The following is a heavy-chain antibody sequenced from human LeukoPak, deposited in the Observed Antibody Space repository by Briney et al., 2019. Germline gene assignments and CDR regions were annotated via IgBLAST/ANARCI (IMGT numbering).Heavy chain of an antibody. D-gene: IGHD2-15*01. J-gene: IGHJ6*02. V-gene: IGHV3-23*01. CDR2: ISGSGGST. CDR3: AKGRYCSGGSCYSGDYYYCGMDV. CDR1: GFTFSSYA. Sequence: PGGSLRLSCAASGFTFSSYAMSWVRQAPGKGLEWVSAISGSGGSTYYADSVKGRFTISRDNSKNTLYLQMNSLRAEDTAVYYCAKGRYCSGGSCYSGDYYYCGMDVWGQGTTVTVSS.